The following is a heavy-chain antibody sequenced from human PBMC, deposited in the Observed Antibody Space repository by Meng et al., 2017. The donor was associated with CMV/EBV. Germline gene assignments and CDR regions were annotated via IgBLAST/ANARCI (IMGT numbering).Heavy chain of an antibody. Sequence: GSLRLSCAASGFTFSSSWMSWVRQAPGKGLEWVANIKQDGSEKYYVDSVKGRFTISRDNAKNSLYLQMNSLRAEDTAVYYCASITSGYCTNGVCVYWGQGTLVTVSS. V-gene: IGHV3-7*01. CDR3: ASITSGYCTNGVCVY. CDR1: GFTFSSSW. D-gene: IGHD2-8*01. CDR2: IKQDGSEK. J-gene: IGHJ4*02.